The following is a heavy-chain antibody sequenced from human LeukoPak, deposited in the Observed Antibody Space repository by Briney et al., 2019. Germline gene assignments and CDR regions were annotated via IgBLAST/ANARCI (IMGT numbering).Heavy chain of an antibody. CDR1: GGSISSSSYY. V-gene: IGHV4-39*01. Sequence: ETLSLTCTVSGGSISSSSYYWGWIRQPPGKGLEWIGSIYYSGSTYYNPSLKSRVTISVDTSKNQFSLKLSSVTAADTAVYCCAGRGGDYYGSGSYGENWGQGTLVTVSS. CDR2: IYYSGST. J-gene: IGHJ4*02. CDR3: AGRGGDYYGSGSYGEN. D-gene: IGHD3-10*01.